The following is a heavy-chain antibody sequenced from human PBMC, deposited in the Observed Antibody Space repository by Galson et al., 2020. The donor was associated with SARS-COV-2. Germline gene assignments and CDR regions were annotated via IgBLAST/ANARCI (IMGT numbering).Heavy chain of an antibody. V-gene: IGHV3-23*01. J-gene: IGHJ4*02. D-gene: IGHD6-13*01. Sequence: GGSLRLSCAASGFTFTDYAMTWVRQTPGKGLEWVSTISGSGDNTYSADSVKGRFTISRDNAKNTLYLQVNSLRADDTAIYYCAKDQPQTRYSSSWYPPKYFDYWGQGILVTVSS. CDR1: GFTFTDYA. CDR3: AKDQPQTRYSSSWYPPKYFDY. CDR2: ISGSGDNT.